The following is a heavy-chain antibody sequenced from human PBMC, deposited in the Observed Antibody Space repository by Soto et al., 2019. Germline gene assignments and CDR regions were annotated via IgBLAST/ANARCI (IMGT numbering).Heavy chain of an antibody. V-gene: IGHV4-59*12. J-gene: IGHJ4*02. CDR1: GGSISSYY. Sequence: SETLSLTCTVSGGSISSYYWSWIRQSPGKGLEWIGYINYSGSTNYNPSLKSRVTISVDTSKNQFSLKLSSVTAADTAVYYCARGGLRYFDWLPDDFDYWGQGTLVTVSS. CDR3: ARGGLRYFDWLPDDFDY. D-gene: IGHD3-9*01. CDR2: INYSGST.